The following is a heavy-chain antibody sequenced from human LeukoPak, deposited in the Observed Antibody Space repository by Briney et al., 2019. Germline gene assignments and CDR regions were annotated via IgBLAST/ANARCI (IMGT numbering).Heavy chain of an antibody. CDR3: AKGLMVRGVPLDY. CDR2: ISGSGGGT. D-gene: IGHD3-10*01. J-gene: IGHJ4*02. V-gene: IGHV3-23*01. CDR1: GFTFSTYA. Sequence: GGSLRLSCAASGFTFSTYAMSWVRQAAGKGLEWVSLISGSGGGTYYADSVKGRFTISRDNSKNTLYLQMNSLRAEDTAVYYCAKGLMVRGVPLDYWGQGTLVTVSS.